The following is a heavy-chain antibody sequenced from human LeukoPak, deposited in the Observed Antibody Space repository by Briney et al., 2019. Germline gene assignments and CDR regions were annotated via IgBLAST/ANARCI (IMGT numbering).Heavy chain of an antibody. CDR2: IYYSGST. V-gene: IGHV4-59*08. D-gene: IGHD1-26*01. CDR1: GGSISSYY. Sequence: SETLSLTFTVSGGSISSYYWSWIRQPPGKGLEWSVYIYYSGSTDYNPSLKSRVTISLDTSKNQFSLKMSSVTAADTAVYYCARHDPIVGTPDAFDIWGQGTMVSVSS. J-gene: IGHJ3*02. CDR3: ARHDPIVGTPDAFDI.